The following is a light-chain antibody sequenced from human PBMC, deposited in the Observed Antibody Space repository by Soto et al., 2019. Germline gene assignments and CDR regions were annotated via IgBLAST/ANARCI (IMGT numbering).Light chain of an antibody. J-gene: IGKJ2*01. CDR3: EQRANLTLT. CDR1: QSVSSY. V-gene: IGKV3-11*01. CDR2: DAS. Sequence: ETVLTQSPATLSLSPGERATLSCRASQSVSSYLAWYQQKTGQAPRLLIYDASNRGSGIPARFSGSWSGTEFTLTISSLVPEDYEGSYCEQRANLTLTFGKGTKLEIK.